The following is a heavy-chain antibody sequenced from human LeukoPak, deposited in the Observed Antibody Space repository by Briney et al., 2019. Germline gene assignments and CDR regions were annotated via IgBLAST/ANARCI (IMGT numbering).Heavy chain of an antibody. D-gene: IGHD2-2*01. V-gene: IGHV4-39*07. CDR1: GGSISSSSYY. Sequence: SETLSLTCTVSGGSISSSSYYWGWIRQPPGKGLEWIGSIYYSGSTYYNPSLKSRVTISVDTSKNQFSLKLSSVTAADTAVYYCAKSVPRRDYWGQGTLVTVSS. CDR2: IYYSGST. J-gene: IGHJ4*02. CDR3: AKSVPRRDY.